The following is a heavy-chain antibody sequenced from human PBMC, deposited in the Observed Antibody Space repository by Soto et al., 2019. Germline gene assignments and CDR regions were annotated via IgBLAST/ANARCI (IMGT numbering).Heavy chain of an antibody. CDR3: ASLSPSEYSSADY. D-gene: IGHD6-6*01. CDR2: IIPIFGTA. Sequence: QVQLVQSGAEVKKPGSSVKVSCKASGDTFSSYAISWVRQAPGQGLEWMGGIIPIFGTANYAQKVQGRVRITADESTSTAYMELSSLRSEDTAVYYCASLSPSEYSSADYGGQGTLVTVSS. J-gene: IGHJ4*02. CDR1: GDTFSSYA. V-gene: IGHV1-69*01.